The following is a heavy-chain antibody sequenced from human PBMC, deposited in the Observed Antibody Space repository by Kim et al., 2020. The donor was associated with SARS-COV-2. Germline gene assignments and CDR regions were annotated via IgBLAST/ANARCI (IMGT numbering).Heavy chain of an antibody. V-gene: IGHV3-21*01. D-gene: IGHD3-16*01. CDR2: ISSSSSYI. CDR1: GFTFSSYS. Sequence: GGSLRLSCAASGFTFSSYSMNWVRQAPGKGLEWVSSISSSSSYIYYADSVKGRFTISRDNAKNSLYLQMNSLRAEDTAVYYCARGSWGSGPRGYWGQGTLVTVSS. J-gene: IGHJ4*02. CDR3: ARGSWGSGPRGY.